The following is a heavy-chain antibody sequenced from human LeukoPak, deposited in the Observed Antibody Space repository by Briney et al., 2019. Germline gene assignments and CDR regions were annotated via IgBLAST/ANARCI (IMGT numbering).Heavy chain of an antibody. D-gene: IGHD3-22*01. J-gene: IGHJ4*02. Sequence: PGGSLRLSCAASGFTFSSYGMHWVRQAPGKGLEWVAFIRYDGSNKYYADSVKGRFTISRDNSKNTLYLQMNSLRAEDTAVYYCAKDIPHHGYDSSGYYPLPDYWGQGTLVTVPS. V-gene: IGHV3-30*02. CDR3: AKDIPHHGYDSSGYYPLPDY. CDR2: IRYDGSNK. CDR1: GFTFSSYG.